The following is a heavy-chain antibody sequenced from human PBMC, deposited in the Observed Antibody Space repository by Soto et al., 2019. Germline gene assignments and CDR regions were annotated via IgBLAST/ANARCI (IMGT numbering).Heavy chain of an antibody. CDR2: TNSYGTSI. Sequence: PGGSLRLSCEASGFPFNNYEMNWVRQAPGKGLERVSYTNSYGTSIYYADSVKGRFTISRDNARSSLYLQMNSLRDEDTAVYDGVRENYGDAFDFWGQGTLVTVSS. CDR3: VRENYGDAFDF. D-gene: IGHD4-17*01. V-gene: IGHV3-48*03. CDR1: GFPFNNYE. J-gene: IGHJ4*02.